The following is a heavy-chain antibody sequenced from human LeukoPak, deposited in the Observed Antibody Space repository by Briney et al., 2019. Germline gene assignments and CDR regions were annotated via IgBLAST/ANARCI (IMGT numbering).Heavy chain of an antibody. CDR3: ARVARIAVAGGYYYYYGMDV. V-gene: IGHV4-34*01. Sequence: TPSETLSLTCAVYGGSFSGYYWSWIRQPPGKGLEWIGEINHSGSTNYNPSLKSRVTISVDTSKNQFSLKLSSVTAADTAVYYCARVARIAVAGGYYYYYGMDVWGQGTTVTVSS. CDR1: GGSFSGYY. D-gene: IGHD6-19*01. CDR2: INHSGST. J-gene: IGHJ6*02.